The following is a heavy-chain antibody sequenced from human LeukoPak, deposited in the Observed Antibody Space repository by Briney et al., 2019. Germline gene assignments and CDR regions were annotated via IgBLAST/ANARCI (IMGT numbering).Heavy chain of an antibody. D-gene: IGHD5-18*01. Sequence: PSETLSLTCAVYGGSFSGYYWSWIRQPPGKGLEWIGEINHSGSTNYNPSLKSRVTISVDTSKNQFSLKLSSVTAADTAVYYCASPGYSYAQGYGYWGQEPWSPSPQ. CDR1: GGSFSGYY. V-gene: IGHV4-34*01. CDR2: INHSGST. CDR3: ASPGYSYAQGYGY. J-gene: IGHJ4*01.